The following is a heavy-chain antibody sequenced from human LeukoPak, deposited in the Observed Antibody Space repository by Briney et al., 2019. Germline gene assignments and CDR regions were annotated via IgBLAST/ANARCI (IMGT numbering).Heavy chain of an antibody. J-gene: IGHJ4*02. CDR3: ARDSCSGGSCYSGY. D-gene: IGHD2-15*01. CDR2: INPNSGGT. Sequence: GASVKVSCKPSRYTFTGYYMHWVGPALGPGLEWLGWINPNSGGTNYAQKFQGRVTMTRDTSISTAYMELSRLRSDDTAVYYCARDSCSGGSCYSGYWGQGTLVTVSS. V-gene: IGHV1-2*02. CDR1: RYTFTGYY.